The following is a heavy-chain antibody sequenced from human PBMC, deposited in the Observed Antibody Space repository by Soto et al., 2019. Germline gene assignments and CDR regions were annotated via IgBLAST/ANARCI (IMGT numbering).Heavy chain of an antibody. J-gene: IGHJ6*02. CDR2: IWYDGSNK. V-gene: IGHV3-33*01. CDR3: ARGISSGWYPYYYYYGMDV. D-gene: IGHD6-19*01. CDR1: GFTFSIYG. Sequence: PGGSLRLSCAASGFTFSIYGMHWVRQAPGKGLEWVAVIWYDGSNKYYADSVKGRFTISRDNSKNTLYLQMNSLRAEDTAVYYCARGISSGWYPYYYYYGMDVWGQGTTVTVSS.